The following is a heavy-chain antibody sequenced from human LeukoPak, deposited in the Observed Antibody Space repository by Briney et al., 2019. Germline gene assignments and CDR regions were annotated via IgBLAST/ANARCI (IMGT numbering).Heavy chain of an antibody. J-gene: IGHJ4*02. V-gene: IGHV1-69*13. D-gene: IGHD6-19*01. Sequence: ASVKVSCKASGGTFSSYAISWVRQAPGQGLEWMGGIIPIFGTANYAQKFQGRVTITADESTSTAYMELSSLRSEDTAVYYCARGAEIAVAGFFDYWGQGTLVTASS. CDR3: ARGAEIAVAGFFDY. CDR2: IIPIFGTA. CDR1: GGTFSSYA.